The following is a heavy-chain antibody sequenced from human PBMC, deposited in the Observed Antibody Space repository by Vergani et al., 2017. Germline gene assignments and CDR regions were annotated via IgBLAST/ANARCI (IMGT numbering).Heavy chain of an antibody. D-gene: IGHD5-12*01. V-gene: IGHV3-53*01. Sequence: EVQLVESGGGLVQPGGSLRLSCAASGFTVSSNYMSWVRQAPGKGLEWVSVIYSGGSTYYADSVKGRFTISRDNSKNTLYLQMNSLRAEDTAVYYCAREGLRSFNWFDPWGQGTLVTVSS. CDR2: IYSGGST. J-gene: IGHJ5*02. CDR3: AREGLRSFNWFDP. CDR1: GFTVSSNY.